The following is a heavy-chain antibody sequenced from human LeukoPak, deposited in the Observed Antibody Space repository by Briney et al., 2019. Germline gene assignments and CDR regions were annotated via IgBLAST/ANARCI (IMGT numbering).Heavy chain of an antibody. Sequence: SETLSLTCTVSGGSISSGGYYWSWIRQHPGKGLEWIVYIYYSGSTYYNPSLKSRVTISVDTSKNQFSLKLCSVTAADTAVYYCARGEVVTPSSDAFDIWGQGTMVTVSS. CDR2: IYYSGST. CDR1: GGSISSGGYY. CDR3: ARGEVVTPSSDAFDI. D-gene: IGHD4-23*01. V-gene: IGHV4-31*03. J-gene: IGHJ3*02.